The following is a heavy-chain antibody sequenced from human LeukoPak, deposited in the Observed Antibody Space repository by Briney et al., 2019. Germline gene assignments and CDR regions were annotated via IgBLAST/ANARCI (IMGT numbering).Heavy chain of an antibody. J-gene: IGHJ4*02. CDR1: GFTFSSYA. Sequence: GGSLRLSCAASGFTFSSYAMSWVRQAPGKGLEWVSAISGSGGSTYYADSVKGRFTTSRDNSKNTLYLQMNSLRAEDTAVYYCAKVNDFWSAFDYWGQGTLVTVSS. CDR3: AKVNDFWSAFDY. CDR2: ISGSGGST. D-gene: IGHD3-3*01. V-gene: IGHV3-23*01.